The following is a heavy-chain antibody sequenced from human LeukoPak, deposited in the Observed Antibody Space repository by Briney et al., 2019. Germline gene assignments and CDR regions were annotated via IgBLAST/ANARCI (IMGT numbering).Heavy chain of an antibody. J-gene: IGHJ4*02. CDR1: GFTVSSNY. D-gene: IGHD6-13*01. CDR2: IYSGGST. Sequence: TGGSLRLSCAASGFTVSSNYMSWVRQAPGKGLEWVSVIYSGGSTSYADSVKGRLTISRDNSKNTLYLQMGSLRAEDTAVYYCVKGSDSSCFSFDCWGQGTLVTVSS. V-gene: IGHV3-66*01. CDR3: VKGSDSSCFSFDC.